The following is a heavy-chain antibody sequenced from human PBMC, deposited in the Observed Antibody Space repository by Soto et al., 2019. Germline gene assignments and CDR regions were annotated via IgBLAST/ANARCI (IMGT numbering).Heavy chain of an antibody. D-gene: IGHD3-10*01. CDR3: ARREVTYYYGSGSYYFDY. Sequence: GESLKISCKGSGYSFTSYWIGWVRQMPGKGLEWMGIIYPGDSDTRYSPSFQGQVTISADKSISTAYLQWSSLKASDTAMYYCARREVTYYYGSGSYYFDYWGQGALVTVSS. CDR1: GYSFTSYW. V-gene: IGHV5-51*01. J-gene: IGHJ4*02. CDR2: IYPGDSDT.